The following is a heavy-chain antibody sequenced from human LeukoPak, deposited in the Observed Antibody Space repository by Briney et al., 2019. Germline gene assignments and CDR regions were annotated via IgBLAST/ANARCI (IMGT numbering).Heavy chain of an antibody. Sequence: ASVKVSCKASGYTFTSYGITWVRQAPGQGLEWMGWISAYNGNTNYAQKLQGRVTMTTDTSTSTAYLDLRSLRSDDTAVYYCARAEQYQLLLHWGQGALVTVSS. J-gene: IGHJ4*02. CDR2: ISAYNGNT. V-gene: IGHV1-18*01. D-gene: IGHD2-2*01. CDR1: GYTFTSYG. CDR3: ARAEQYQLLLH.